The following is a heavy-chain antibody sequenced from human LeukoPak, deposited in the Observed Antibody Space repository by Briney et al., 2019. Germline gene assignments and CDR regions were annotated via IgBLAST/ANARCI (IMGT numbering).Heavy chain of an antibody. J-gene: IGHJ3*02. CDR3: ARDSPKAGNAFDI. CDR1: GFTFSSYE. Sequence: GGSLRLSCAASGFTFSSYEMNWVRQAPGKGLEWVSYISSSGSTIYYADSVKGRFTISRDNAKNSLYLQMNSLRAEDTAVYYCARDSPKAGNAFDIWGQGTMVTVSS. CDR2: ISSSGSTI. V-gene: IGHV3-48*03. D-gene: IGHD3-10*01.